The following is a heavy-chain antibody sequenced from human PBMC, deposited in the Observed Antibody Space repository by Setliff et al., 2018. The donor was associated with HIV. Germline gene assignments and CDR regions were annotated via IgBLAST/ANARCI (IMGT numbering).Heavy chain of an antibody. V-gene: IGHV3-21*04. J-gene: IGHJ3*02. Sequence: GGSLRLSCAASGFNVSYNYMTWVRQAPGKGREWVSSIGISSTFLYYADSVKGRFTISRDNAKNSLYLQMNSLRAEDTAVYYCAREYYDFWSGYSDAFHIGGQGTMVTVSS. CDR3: AREYYDFWSGYSDAFHI. CDR1: GFNVSYNY. CDR2: IGISSTFL. D-gene: IGHD3-3*01.